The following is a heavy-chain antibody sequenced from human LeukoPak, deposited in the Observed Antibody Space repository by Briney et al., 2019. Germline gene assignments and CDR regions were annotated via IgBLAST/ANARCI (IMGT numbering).Heavy chain of an antibody. D-gene: IGHD2/OR15-2a*01. Sequence: GGSLRLSCAASGFTFNTYSMNWVRQAPGKGLEWVSYITSSSSSIYYADSVKGRFTISGDNAKNSLYLQTNSLRAEDTAVYYCARDNMGFDYWGQGTLVTVYS. CDR1: GFTFNTYS. J-gene: IGHJ4*02. CDR2: ITSSSSSI. V-gene: IGHV3-48*01. CDR3: ARDNMGFDY.